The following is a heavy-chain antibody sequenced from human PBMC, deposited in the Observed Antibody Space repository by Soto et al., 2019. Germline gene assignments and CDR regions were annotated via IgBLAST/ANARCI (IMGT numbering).Heavy chain of an antibody. CDR3: TRGPRSTSTGTVDF. V-gene: IGHV3-74*01. CDR1: GFTFSMYW. Sequence: GGSLRLSCAASGFTFSMYWMHWVRQVPGKGPEWVSRINDDGSSTNYADSVKGRFTISRDNAKNTLYLQMNDLRAEDTAVYYRTRGPRSTSTGTVDFWGQGTLVTVSS. CDR2: INDDGSST. D-gene: IGHD4-17*01. J-gene: IGHJ4*02.